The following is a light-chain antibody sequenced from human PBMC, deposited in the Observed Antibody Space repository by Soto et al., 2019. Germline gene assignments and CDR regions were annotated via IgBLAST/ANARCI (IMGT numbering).Light chain of an antibody. V-gene: IGKV3-20*01. J-gene: IGKJ4*01. Sequence: EIVLTQSPATLPWPPGEGATLSCRASQSVSSGYLAWYQQKPGQAPRLLIYGASSRATGIPDRFSGSGSGTDFTLTISRLEPEDFAVYYCQQYGSSTGLTFGGGTKVEIK. CDR2: GAS. CDR1: QSVSSGY. CDR3: QQYGSSTGLT.